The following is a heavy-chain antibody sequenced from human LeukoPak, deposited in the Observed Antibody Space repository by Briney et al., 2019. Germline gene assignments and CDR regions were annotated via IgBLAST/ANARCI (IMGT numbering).Heavy chain of an antibody. J-gene: IGHJ4*02. CDR1: GYSISSGYY. V-gene: IGHV4-38-2*01. CDR3: ARGWSHPYYFDY. Sequence: SETLSLTCAVSGYSISSGYYWGWIRQPPGKGLEWIGTIYHSETTYYNPSLKSRVTISVDTSKNQFSLKLSSVTAADTAVYYCARGWSHPYYFDYWGQGTLVTVSS. D-gene: IGHD3-3*01. CDR2: IYHSETT.